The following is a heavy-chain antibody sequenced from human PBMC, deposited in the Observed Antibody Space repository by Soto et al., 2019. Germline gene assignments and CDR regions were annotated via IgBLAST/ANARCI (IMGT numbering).Heavy chain of an antibody. CDR1: GGSFSGYY. Sequence: SETLSLTCAVYGGSFSGYYWSWIRQPPGKGLEWIGEINHSGSTNYNPSLKSRVTISVDTSKNQFSLKLSSVTAADTAVYYCARRARIVVVPAAIYYFDYWGQGTLVTVSS. V-gene: IGHV4-34*01. CDR3: ARRARIVVVPAAIYYFDY. J-gene: IGHJ4*02. CDR2: INHSGST. D-gene: IGHD2-2*01.